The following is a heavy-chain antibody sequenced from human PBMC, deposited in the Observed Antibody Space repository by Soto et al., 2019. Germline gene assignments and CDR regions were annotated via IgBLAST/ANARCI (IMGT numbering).Heavy chain of an antibody. V-gene: IGHV3-23*01. Sequence: PGASRRLSCAASGFTFSSYAMSWVRQAPGKGLELVSAISGSGGSTYYADSVKGRFTISRDNSKNTLYLQMNSLRAEDTAVYYCAPKGIAAAEDYYGMDVWGQGTTVNVSS. J-gene: IGHJ6*02. CDR2: ISGSGGST. CDR3: APKGIAAAEDYYGMDV. D-gene: IGHD6-13*01. CDR1: GFTFSSYA.